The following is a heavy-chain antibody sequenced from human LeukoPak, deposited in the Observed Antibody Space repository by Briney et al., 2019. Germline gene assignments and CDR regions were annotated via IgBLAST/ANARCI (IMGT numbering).Heavy chain of an antibody. CDR2: IYYSGST. V-gene: IGHV4-59*01. J-gene: IGHJ4*02. D-gene: IGHD1-26*01. Sequence: NPSETLFLTCTVSGGSISSYYWSWIRQPPGKGLEWIGYIYYSGSTNYNPSLKSRVTISVDTSKNQFSLKLSSVTAADTAVYYCAADSGSYVFDYWGQGTLVTVSS. CDR1: GGSISSYY. CDR3: AADSGSYVFDY.